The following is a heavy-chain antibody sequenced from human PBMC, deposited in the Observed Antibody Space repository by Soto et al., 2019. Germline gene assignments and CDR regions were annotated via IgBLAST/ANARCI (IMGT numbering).Heavy chain of an antibody. CDR1: CGSFSGYY. V-gene: IGHV4-34*01. Sequence: QVQLQQWGAGLLKPSETLSLTCAVYCGSFSGYYWSWIRQPPGKGLEWIGEINHSGSTNYNPSLKSRVTISVDTSKNQFSLKLSSVTAADTAVYYCARGGYGGYFNYYGMDVWGQGTTVTVSS. CDR3: ARGGYGGYFNYYGMDV. J-gene: IGHJ6*02. CDR2: INHSGST. D-gene: IGHD5-12*01.